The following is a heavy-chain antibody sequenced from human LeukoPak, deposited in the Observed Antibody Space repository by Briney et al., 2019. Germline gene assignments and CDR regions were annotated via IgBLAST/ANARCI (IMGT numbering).Heavy chain of an antibody. J-gene: IGHJ4*02. CDR3: TTVGCSSTSCYIDY. CDR1: GFTFSNAW. Sequence: GGSLRLSCAASGFTFSNAWMSWVRQAPGKGLEWVGRIKSKTDGGTTDYAAPVKGRFTISRDDSKNTLYLQMNSLKTEDTAVYYCTTVGCSSTSCYIDYWGQGTLVPVSS. D-gene: IGHD2-2*01. V-gene: IGHV3-15*01. CDR2: IKSKTDGGTT.